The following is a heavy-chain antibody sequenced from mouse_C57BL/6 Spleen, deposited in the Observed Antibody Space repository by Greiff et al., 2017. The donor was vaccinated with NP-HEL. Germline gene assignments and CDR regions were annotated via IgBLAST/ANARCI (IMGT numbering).Heavy chain of an antibody. J-gene: IGHJ2*01. V-gene: IGHV3-6*01. CDR3: ASQVYFDY. CDR1: CYSITSGYY. Sequence: EVKLQESGPGLVKPSQSLSLTCSVTCYSITSGYYWNWIRQFPGNKLEWMGYISYDGSNNYNPSLKNRISITRDTSKTQFFLKLNSVTTEDTATYYGASQVYFDYWGQGTTHTVSS. CDR2: ISYDGSN.